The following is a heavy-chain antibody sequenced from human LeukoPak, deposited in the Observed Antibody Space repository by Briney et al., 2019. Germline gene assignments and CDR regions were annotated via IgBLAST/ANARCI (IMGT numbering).Heavy chain of an antibody. Sequence: GGSLRLSCAASGFTFSISGMNWVRQAPGKGLEWVSYISSSSSTIYYADSVKGRFTISRDNAKDSLYLQMNSLRAEDTAVYYCGGYCSSTSCRTSFFDYWGQGTLVTVSS. V-gene: IGHV3-48*01. CDR1: GFTFSISG. CDR2: ISSSSSTI. D-gene: IGHD2-2*01. J-gene: IGHJ4*02. CDR3: GGYCSSTSCRTSFFDY.